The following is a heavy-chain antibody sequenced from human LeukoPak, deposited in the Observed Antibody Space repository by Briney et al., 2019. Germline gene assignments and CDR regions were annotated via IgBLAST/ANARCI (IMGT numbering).Heavy chain of an antibody. CDR1: GFSFTFYS. CDR2: ISSSSSYI. CDR3: ARDSPNEGILWWSIDY. D-gene: IGHD2-21*01. Sequence: GGSLRLSCAASGFSFTFYSMNWVRQAPGKGLEWVSSISSSSSYIYYADSVKGRFTISRDNAKNSLYLQMNSLRAEDTAVYYCARDSPNEGILWWSIDYWGQGTLVTASS. J-gene: IGHJ4*02. V-gene: IGHV3-21*01.